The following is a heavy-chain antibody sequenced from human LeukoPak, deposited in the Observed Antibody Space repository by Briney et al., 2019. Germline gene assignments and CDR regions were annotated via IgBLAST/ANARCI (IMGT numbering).Heavy chain of an antibody. CDR1: GHTFTGYS. Sequence: ASVKVSCKASGHTFTGYSIHWVRQAPGQGLEWMGWINPNSGGTNYAQKFQGRVTMTRDTSISTAYMELSRLRSDDTAVYYCARDSTRYDFWSGYYYYHYYYMDVWGKGTTVTVSS. D-gene: IGHD3-3*01. V-gene: IGHV1-2*02. CDR2: INPNSGGT. J-gene: IGHJ6*03. CDR3: ARDSTRYDFWSGYYYYHYYYMDV.